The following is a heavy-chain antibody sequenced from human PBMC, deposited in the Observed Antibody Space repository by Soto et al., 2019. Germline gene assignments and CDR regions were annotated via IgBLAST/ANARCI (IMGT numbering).Heavy chain of an antibody. J-gene: IGHJ4*02. Sequence: GGSLRLSCAASGVSFSDYGMHWVRQAPGKGLEWVAFIWYDGSSKYYADSVKGRFTISRDNSKNTLWLQMNSLRAEDTAVYYCARDSGDCSGGNCAGYFDYWGKGTLVTVAS. V-gene: IGHV3-33*01. CDR1: GVSFSDYG. D-gene: IGHD2-15*01. CDR3: ARDSGDCSGGNCAGYFDY. CDR2: IWYDGSSK.